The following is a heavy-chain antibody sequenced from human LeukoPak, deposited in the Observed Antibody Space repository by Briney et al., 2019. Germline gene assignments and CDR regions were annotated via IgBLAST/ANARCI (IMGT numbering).Heavy chain of an antibody. J-gene: IGHJ4*02. CDR2: ISSSSSYI. V-gene: IGHV3-21*01. CDR1: GFTFSSYS. CDR3: ASWSGPQRNY. Sequence: PGGSLRLSCAASGFTFSSYSMNWVRQAPGKGLEWVSSISSSSSYIYYADSVKGRFTISRDNAKNSLYLQMNSLRAEDTAVYYCASWSGPQRNYWGQGTLVTVSS. D-gene: IGHD3-3*01.